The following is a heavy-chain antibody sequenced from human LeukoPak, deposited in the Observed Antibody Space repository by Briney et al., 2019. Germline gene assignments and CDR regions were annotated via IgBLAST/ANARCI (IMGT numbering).Heavy chain of an antibody. D-gene: IGHD5-18*01. CDR1: GFTFTNNF. Sequence: GGSLRLSCAASGFTFTNNFMSWVRQVPGKGLEWVANIKQDGSETTYADSVRGRFTISRDNSKNTLYLQMNSLRAEDTAVYYCAKDLGYSYGLYYYYYMDVWGKGTTVTVSS. CDR3: AKDLGYSYGLYYYYYMDV. V-gene: IGHV3-7*01. CDR2: IKQDGSET. J-gene: IGHJ6*03.